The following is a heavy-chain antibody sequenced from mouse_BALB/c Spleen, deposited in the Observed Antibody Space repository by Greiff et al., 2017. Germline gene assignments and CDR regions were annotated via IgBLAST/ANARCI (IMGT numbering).Heavy chain of an antibody. CDR2: IYPGGGYT. Sequence: VQRVESGAELVRPGTSVKISCKASGYTFTNYWLGWVKQRPGHGLEWIGDIYPGGGYTNYNEKFKGKATLTADTSSSTAYMQLSSLTSEDSAVYFCARIGQLGVMDYWGQGTSVTVSS. CDR3: ARIGQLGVMDY. J-gene: IGHJ4*01. D-gene: IGHD3-1*01. V-gene: IGHV1-63*02. CDR1: GYTFTNYW.